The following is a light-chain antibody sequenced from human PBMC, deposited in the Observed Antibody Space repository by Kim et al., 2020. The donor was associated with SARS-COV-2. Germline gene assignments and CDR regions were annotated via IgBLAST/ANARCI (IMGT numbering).Light chain of an antibody. CDR1: KLGDKY. CDR3: QAWDSSFWV. Sequence: SVSPGQTASITCSGDKLGDKYACWYQQKPGQSPVLVIYQDSKRPSGIPERFSGSNSGNTATLTISGTQAMDEADYYCQAWDSSFWVFGGGTKVTVL. V-gene: IGLV3-1*01. J-gene: IGLJ3*02. CDR2: QDS.